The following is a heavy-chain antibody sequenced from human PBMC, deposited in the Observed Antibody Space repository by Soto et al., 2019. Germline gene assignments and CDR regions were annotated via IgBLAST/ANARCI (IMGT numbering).Heavy chain of an antibody. V-gene: IGHV1-69*12. D-gene: IGHD1-1*01. CDR1: GGTFRNSA. CDR3: ARDNDRPQLGGNYYYILDV. J-gene: IGHJ6*02. CDR2: IMPIFRTP. Sequence: QVQLEQSGAAVKKPGSSVKVSCKASGGTFRNSAISWVRQAPGQGLEWLGGIMPIFRTPDYSKKFQGRVTVTADESTRTAYMELRGLRSAATAVYYCARDNDRPQLGGNYYYILDVWGQGTTVTVSS.